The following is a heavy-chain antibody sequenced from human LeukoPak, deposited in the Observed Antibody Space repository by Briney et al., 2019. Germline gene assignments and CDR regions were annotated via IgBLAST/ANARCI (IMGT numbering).Heavy chain of an antibody. D-gene: IGHD1-14*01. CDR1: GGTFSSYA. V-gene: IGHV1-69*04. CDR2: IIPILGIA. J-gene: IGHJ4*02. Sequence: SVKVSCKASGGTFSSYAISWVRQAPGQGLEWMGRIIPILGIANYAQKFQGRVTITADKSTSTAYMELSSLRSEDTAVYYCAREDHPYYFDYWGQGTLVIVSS. CDR3: AREDHPYYFDY.